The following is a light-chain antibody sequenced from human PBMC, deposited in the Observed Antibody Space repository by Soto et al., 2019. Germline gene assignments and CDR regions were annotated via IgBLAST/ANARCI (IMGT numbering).Light chain of an antibody. CDR3: SSYGGNNNLL. J-gene: IGLJ2*01. V-gene: IGLV2-8*01. CDR1: SSDVGGYDY. Sequence: QSVLTQPPSASGSPGQSVAISCTGTSSDVGGYDYVSWYQQHPGKAPKLMIYEVTKRPSGVPDRFSGSKSGNTASLTVSGLQAEDAADYYCSSYGGNNNLLFGGGTKLTVL. CDR2: EVT.